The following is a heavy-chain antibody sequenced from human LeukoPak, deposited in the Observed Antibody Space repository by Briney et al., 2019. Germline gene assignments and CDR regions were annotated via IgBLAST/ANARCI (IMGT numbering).Heavy chain of an antibody. D-gene: IGHD6-19*01. CDR2: ISGSGSNR. CDR3: ATSQSSVAGIVGD. J-gene: IGHJ4*02. V-gene: IGHV3-11*04. CDR1: GFTFSDYF. Sequence: GXSLRLSCAASGFTFSDYFMTWIRQAPGKGLEWVSYISGSGSNRYYADSVKGRFTISRDNAKNSLYLQMNSLRVEDTAVYYCATSQSSVAGIVGDWGQGTLVTVSS.